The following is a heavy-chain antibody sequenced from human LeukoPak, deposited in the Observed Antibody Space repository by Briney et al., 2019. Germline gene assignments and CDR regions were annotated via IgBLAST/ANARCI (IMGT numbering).Heavy chain of an antibody. CDR3: ASAHSNSWYPLDY. D-gene: IGHD6-13*01. CDR2: INHSGST. V-gene: IGHV4-34*01. CDR1: GGSFSGYY. Sequence: PSETLSLTCAVYGGSFSGYYWSWIRQPPGKGLEWIGEINHSGSTNYNPSLKSRVTISVDTSKNQFSLKLSSVTAADTAVYYCASAHSNSWYPLDYWGQGTLVTVSS. J-gene: IGHJ4*02.